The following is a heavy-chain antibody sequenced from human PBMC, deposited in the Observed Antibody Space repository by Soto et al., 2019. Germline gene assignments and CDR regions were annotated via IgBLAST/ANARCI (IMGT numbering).Heavy chain of an antibody. CDR2: VYHSGTT. J-gene: IGHJ4*02. CDR1: GGSVNTGHW. CDR3: ARGVSYRWVY. D-gene: IGHD3-16*02. V-gene: IGHV4-4*02. Sequence: PSETLSLTCSVSGGSVNTGHWWSQGRQSRGKGLRWIGAVYHSGTTNYFLSLSSRLSMSVDKSGNQVSLELTSVAAADTAGYYCARGVSYRWVYWGQGTMVTVSS.